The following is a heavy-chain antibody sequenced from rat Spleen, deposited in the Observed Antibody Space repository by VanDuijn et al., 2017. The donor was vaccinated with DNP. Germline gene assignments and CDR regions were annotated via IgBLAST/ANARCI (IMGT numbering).Heavy chain of an antibody. D-gene: IGHD4-3*01. J-gene: IGHJ2*01. V-gene: IGHV5-22*01. CDR2: IGSPAYAP. Sequence: EVQLVESGGGLVQAGRSMKLSCVASGFIFSNFDMAWVRQAPRKGLEWVAYIGSPAYAPYYGDSVKGRFTISRDNAKSTLYLQMNSLRSEDMATYYCVRWNSGHFDYWGQGVMVTVSS. CDR1: GFIFSNFD. CDR3: VRWNSGHFDY.